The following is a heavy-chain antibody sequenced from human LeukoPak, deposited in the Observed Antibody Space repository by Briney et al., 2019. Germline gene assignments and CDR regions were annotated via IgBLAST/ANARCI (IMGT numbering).Heavy chain of an antibody. CDR1: GGSISSYY. CDR3: ARSKGYYYGSGSYVYYMDV. V-gene: IGHV4-4*07. CDR2: IYTSGST. Sequence: SETLSLTCTVSGGSISSYYWSWIRQPAGKGLEWIGRIYTSGSTNYNPSLKSRVTMSVDTSKNQFSLKLSSVTAADTAVYYCARSKGYYYGSGSYVYYMDVWGKGTTVTISS. D-gene: IGHD3-10*01. J-gene: IGHJ6*03.